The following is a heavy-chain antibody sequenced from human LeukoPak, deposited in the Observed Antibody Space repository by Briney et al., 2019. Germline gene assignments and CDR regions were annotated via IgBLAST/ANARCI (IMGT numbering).Heavy chain of an antibody. V-gene: IGHV3-30*03. CDR3: ARTYSSAWYSIDY. Sequence: TGGSLRLSCAASGFTFSTYGMHWVRQAPGKGLEWVAVISYDGSHKYYADSVKGRFTISRDNSKNTLYLQMNSLRAEDTAVYYCARTYSSAWYSIDYWGQGTLVTVSS. D-gene: IGHD6-19*01. J-gene: IGHJ4*02. CDR2: ISYDGSHK. CDR1: GFTFSTYG.